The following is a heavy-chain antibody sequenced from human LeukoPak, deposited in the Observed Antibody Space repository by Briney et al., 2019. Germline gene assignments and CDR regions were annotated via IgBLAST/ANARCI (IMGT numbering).Heavy chain of an antibody. V-gene: IGHV4-39*07. CDR1: GGSISSSSYY. D-gene: IGHD6-6*01. CDR3: AREYSSSSTDRFDY. Sequence: SETLSLTCTVSGGSISSSSYYWGWIRQPPGKGLEWIGSIYYSGSTYYNPSLKSRVTISVDTSKNQFSLQLNSVTPEDTAVYYCAREYSSSSTDRFDYWGQGTLVTVSS. J-gene: IGHJ4*02. CDR2: IYYSGST.